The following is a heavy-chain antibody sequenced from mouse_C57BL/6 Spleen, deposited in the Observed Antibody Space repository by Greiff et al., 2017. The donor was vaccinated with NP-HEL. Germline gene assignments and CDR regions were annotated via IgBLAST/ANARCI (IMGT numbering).Heavy chain of an antibody. CDR3: ARDRLTGTLDY. Sequence: EVQLVESGGGLVKPGGSLKLSCAASGFTFSSYAMSWVRQTPEKRLEWVATISDGGSYTYYPDNVKGRFTISRDNAKNNLYLQMSHLKSEDTAMYYCARDRLTGTLDYWGQGTTFTVSS. D-gene: IGHD4-1*01. CDR1: GFTFSSYA. CDR2: ISDGGSYT. J-gene: IGHJ2*01. V-gene: IGHV5-4*01.